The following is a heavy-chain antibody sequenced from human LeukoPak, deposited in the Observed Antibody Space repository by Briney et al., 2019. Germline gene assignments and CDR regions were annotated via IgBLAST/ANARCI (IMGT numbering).Heavy chain of an antibody. CDR2: ISYDGGNK. CDR1: GSTFYSFA. Sequence: GGSLRLTCAASGSTFYSFAFHWVRQAPGKGLEWVAAISYDGGNKIYADSVKGRFTISRDNSKNTLSLQMNSLRPEDTAVYYCARVDSSGWLIYGMDVWGQGTTVTVSS. CDR3: ARVDSSGWLIYGMDV. D-gene: IGHD6-19*01. V-gene: IGHV3-30-3*01. J-gene: IGHJ6*02.